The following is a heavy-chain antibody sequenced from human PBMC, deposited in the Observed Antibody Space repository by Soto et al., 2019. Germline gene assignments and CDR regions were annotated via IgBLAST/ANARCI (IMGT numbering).Heavy chain of an antibody. J-gene: IGHJ3*02. CDR1: GFTFSHYG. CDR2: VFYDGRNK. CDR3: ARDLDLTGANPYAIYI. V-gene: IGHV3-33*01. Sequence: QVQLVESGGGVVQPGRSLRLSCAASGFTFSHYGMHWVRQAPGRGLEWVAFVFYDGRNKYFADSVKGRFTISSDNSRNTMYLQMNSLRGEDTAVYYCARDLDLTGANPYAIYIWGQGTMVTVSS. D-gene: IGHD1-26*01.